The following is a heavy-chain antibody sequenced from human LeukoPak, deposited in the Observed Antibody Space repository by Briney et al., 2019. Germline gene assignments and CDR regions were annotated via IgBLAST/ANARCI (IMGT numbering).Heavy chain of an antibody. CDR1: GFSFSTYG. V-gene: IGHV3-30*03. CDR3: ARASGPFDY. Sequence: PGGSLRLSCAASGFSFSTYGMHWVRQAPGKGLEWVAAISKDGSNQYYTDSVKGRFTISRDNAKNTLYLQMNSLRAEDTAVYSCARASGPFDYWGQGTLVTVSS. J-gene: IGHJ4*02. D-gene: IGHD3-10*01. CDR2: ISKDGSNQ.